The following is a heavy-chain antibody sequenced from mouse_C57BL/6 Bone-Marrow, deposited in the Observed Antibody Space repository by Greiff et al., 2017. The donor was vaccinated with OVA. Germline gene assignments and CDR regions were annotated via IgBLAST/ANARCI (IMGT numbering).Heavy chain of an antibody. CDR3: ARGRAMDY. J-gene: IGHJ4*01. CDR2: ISYSGST. Sequence: EVQVVESGPGMVKPSQSLSLTCTVTGYSITSGYDWHWIRHFPGNNLEWMGYISYSGSTNYNPSLKSRISITHDTSKNHFFLKLNSVTTEDTATYYCARGRAMDYWGQGTSVTVSS. V-gene: IGHV3-1*01. CDR1: GYSITSGYD.